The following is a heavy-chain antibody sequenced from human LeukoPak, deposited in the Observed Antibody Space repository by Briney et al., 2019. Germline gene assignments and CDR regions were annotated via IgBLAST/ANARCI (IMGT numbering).Heavy chain of an antibody. J-gene: IGHJ1*01. CDR3: ARKEDDFWSGYYPEYFQH. V-gene: IGHV1-18*01. CDR2: ISAYNGNT. CDR1: GYTFTSYG. Sequence: GASVKVSCKASGYTFTSYGISWVRQAPGQGLEWMGWISAYNGNTNYAQKLQGRVTMTTDTSTSTAYMEVRSLRSDDTAVYYCARKEDDFWSGYYPEYFQHWGQGTLVTVSS. D-gene: IGHD3-3*01.